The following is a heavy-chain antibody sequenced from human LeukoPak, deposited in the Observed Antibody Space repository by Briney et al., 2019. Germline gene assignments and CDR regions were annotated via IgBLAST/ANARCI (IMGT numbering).Heavy chain of an antibody. CDR1: GFTFSSYA. CDR3: AKGNWRYFDY. J-gene: IGHJ4*02. D-gene: IGHD1-1*01. CDR2: ISGSGGST. Sequence: PGGSLRLSCAASGFTFSSYAMSWVRQAPGKGLEWVSGISGSGGSTYYADSVKGRFTISRDNSKNTLYLQMNSLGADDTAVYYCAKGNWRYFDYWGQGTLVTVSS. V-gene: IGHV3-23*01.